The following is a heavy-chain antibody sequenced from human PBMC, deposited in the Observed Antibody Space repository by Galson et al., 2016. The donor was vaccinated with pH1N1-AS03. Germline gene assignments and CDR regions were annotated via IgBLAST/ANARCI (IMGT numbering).Heavy chain of an antibody. CDR3: TKDLPTRYGMDV. Sequence: SLRLSCAASGFTFSSFGLHWVRQAPGKGLDWVAHISPDGGKIYYADSVRGRFTISRDNFKSTLYLQLNSLRGEDTAVYYCTKDLPTRYGMDVWGQGTTVTVSS. V-gene: IGHV3-30*18. J-gene: IGHJ6*02. CDR2: ISPDGGKI. CDR1: GFTFSSFG.